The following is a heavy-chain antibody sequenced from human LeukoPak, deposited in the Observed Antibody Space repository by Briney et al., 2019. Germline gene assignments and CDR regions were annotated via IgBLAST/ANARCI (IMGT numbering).Heavy chain of an antibody. CDR3: TRGGLYDGSGYYPFDY. CDR1: GFIFSKYG. CDR2: IQYDESNK. Sequence: GGSLRLSCVASGFIFSKYGMHWVRQAPGRGLEWVAFIQYDESNKYYADSIKGRFTLSRDNSKNTLYLQMNSLRPEDTAVYYCTRGGLYDGSGYYPFDYWGQGTLVTVSS. D-gene: IGHD3-22*01. V-gene: IGHV3-30*02. J-gene: IGHJ4*02.